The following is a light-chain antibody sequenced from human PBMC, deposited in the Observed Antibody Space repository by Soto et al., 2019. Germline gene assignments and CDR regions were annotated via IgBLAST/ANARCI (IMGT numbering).Light chain of an antibody. CDR2: EVS. V-gene: IGLV2-14*01. CDR3: SSYTSSSTLAV. Sequence: QSVLTQPASVSGSPGQSITISCTGTSSDVGVYNYVSWYQQHPGKAPKLMIYEVSNRPSGVSNRFSGSKSGNTASLTISGLQAEDEADYYCSSYTSSSTLAVFGGGTQLTVL. CDR1: SSDVGVYNY. J-gene: IGLJ3*02.